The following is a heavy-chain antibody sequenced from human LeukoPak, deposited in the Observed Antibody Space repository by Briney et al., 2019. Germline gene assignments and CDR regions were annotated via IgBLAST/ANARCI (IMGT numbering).Heavy chain of an antibody. CDR2: MNPNSGNT. CDR1: GCSFTDYY. J-gene: IGHJ6*02. CDR3: ARYPYVSGMDV. V-gene: IGHV1-8*02. Sequence: GASVKVSCRASGCSFTDYYIHWVRQAPGQGLEWMGWMNPNSGNTGYAQKFQGRVTMTRNTSISTAYMELSSLRSEDTAVYYCARYPYVSGMDVWGQGTTVTVSS. D-gene: IGHD2-8*01.